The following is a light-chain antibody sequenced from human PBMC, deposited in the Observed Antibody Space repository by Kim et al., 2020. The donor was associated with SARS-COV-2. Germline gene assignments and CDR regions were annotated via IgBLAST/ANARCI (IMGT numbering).Light chain of an antibody. CDR1: QSVSGRK. J-gene: IGKJ2*01. CDR2: GAS. CDR3: QQYGSSPRT. Sequence: LSPGERATLSCRASQSVSGRKLVWYQQKPGQAPRLLIYGASSRATGIPDRFSGSGSGTDFTLTISRLEPEDVAVYYCQQYGSSPRTFGQGTKLEI. V-gene: IGKV3-20*01.